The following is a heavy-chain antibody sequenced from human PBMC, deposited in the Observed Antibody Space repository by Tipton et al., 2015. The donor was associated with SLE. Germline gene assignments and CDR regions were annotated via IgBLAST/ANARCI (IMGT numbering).Heavy chain of an antibody. CDR3: AKGGFGYYDYIWGSYMYYGMDV. Sequence: SLRLSCAASGFTFSSYAMSWVRQAPGKGLEWVSAISGSGGSTYYADSVKGRFTISRDNSKNTLYLQMNSLRAEDTAVYYCAKGGFGYYDYIWGSYMYYGMDVWGQGTTVTVSS. V-gene: IGHV3-23*01. D-gene: IGHD3-16*01. CDR1: GFTFSSYA. J-gene: IGHJ6*02. CDR2: ISGSGGST.